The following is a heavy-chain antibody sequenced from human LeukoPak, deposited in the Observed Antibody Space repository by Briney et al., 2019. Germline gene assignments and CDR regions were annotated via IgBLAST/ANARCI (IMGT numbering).Heavy chain of an antibody. CDR2: ISSSGSTI. V-gene: IGHV3-48*03. CDR3: ARAGPPPIY. CDR1: GFTFSSYE. Sequence: GGSLRLSCAASGFTFSSYEMNWVRQAPGKGLEWVSYISSSGSTIYYADSVKGRFTISGDNAKNSLYLQMNSLRAEDTAVYYCARAGPPPIYWGQGTLVTVSS. J-gene: IGHJ4*02.